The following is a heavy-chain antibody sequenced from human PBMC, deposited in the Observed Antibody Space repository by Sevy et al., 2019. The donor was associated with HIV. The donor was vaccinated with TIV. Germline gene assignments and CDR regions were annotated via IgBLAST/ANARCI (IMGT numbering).Heavy chain of an antibody. CDR3: AGREWNHGFDL. D-gene: IGHD3-3*01. CDR1: GFTFRSYW. V-gene: IGHV3-7*01. J-gene: IGHJ3*01. CDR2: VNQDGSDK. Sequence: GGSLRLSCAASGFTFRSYWMSWVRQAPGKGLEWVANVNQDGSDKNYVESVKGRVIISRDNAKNSLYLQIDSLRAEDTAMYYCAGREWNHGFDLWGQGTMVTVSS.